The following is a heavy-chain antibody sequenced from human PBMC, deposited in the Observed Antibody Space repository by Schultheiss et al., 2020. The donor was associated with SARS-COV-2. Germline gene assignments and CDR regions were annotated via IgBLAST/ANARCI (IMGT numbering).Heavy chain of an antibody. CDR2: IKSKTDGGTT. D-gene: IGHD2-2*01. V-gene: IGHV3-15*01. CDR3: TTPLDCSSTSCYYYYYYYMDV. Sequence: GGSLRLSYAASGFTFTYYYMSGVCQAPGKGLEWVGRIKSKTDGGTTDYAAPVKGRFTISRDDSKNTLYLQMNSLKTEDTAVYYCTTPLDCSSTSCYYYYYYYMDVWGKGTTVTVSS. CDR1: GFTFTYYY. J-gene: IGHJ6*03.